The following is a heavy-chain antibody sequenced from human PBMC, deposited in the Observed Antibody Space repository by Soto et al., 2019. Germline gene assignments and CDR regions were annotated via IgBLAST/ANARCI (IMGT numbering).Heavy chain of an antibody. J-gene: IGHJ6*02. Sequence: PSETLSLTCTVSGDSVRSGNHYWSWIRQPPGKGLEWIGYIYYSGNTYYSPSLKSRVTISVDTSKNQFSLKLNSVTAADTAVYYCARGDSLTVYGCMDVWGQGTTVTVSS. D-gene: IGHD3-9*01. V-gene: IGHV4-30-4*01. CDR3: ARGDSLTVYGCMDV. CDR1: GDSVRSGNHY. CDR2: IYYSGNT.